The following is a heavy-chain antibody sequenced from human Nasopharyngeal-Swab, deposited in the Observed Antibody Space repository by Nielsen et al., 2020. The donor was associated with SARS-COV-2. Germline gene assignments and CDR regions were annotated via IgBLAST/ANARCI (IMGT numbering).Heavy chain of an antibody. CDR1: GFPLHRYE. D-gene: IGHD2-2*01. J-gene: IGHJ4*02. V-gene: IGHV3-48*03. CDR3: ARDYCSSTSCYDY. CDR2: FSSSGSTR. Sequence: SLNIPCAASGFPLHRYEMHLVRQAPGKGLEWVSYFSSSGSTRYYPDPVTGRFTISSDNAKNSLYLQMNSLRAEDTAVYYCARDYCSSTSCYDYWGQGTLVTVSP.